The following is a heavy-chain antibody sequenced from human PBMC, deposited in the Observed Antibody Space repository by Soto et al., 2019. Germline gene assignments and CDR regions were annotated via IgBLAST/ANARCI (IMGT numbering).Heavy chain of an antibody. CDR1: GGSISSYF. CDR3: ARESTVVTLRTFDI. Sequence: QVHLQESGPGLVKPSETLSLTCTVSGGSISSYFCSWIRQPAGKGLEWIGRIYTSWSTNYNPSLKSRVTMSVDTSKNQFSLKLSSVTAADTAVYYCARESTVVTLRTFDIGGQGTMVTVSS. D-gene: IGHD2-21*02. V-gene: IGHV4-4*07. J-gene: IGHJ3*02. CDR2: IYTSWST.